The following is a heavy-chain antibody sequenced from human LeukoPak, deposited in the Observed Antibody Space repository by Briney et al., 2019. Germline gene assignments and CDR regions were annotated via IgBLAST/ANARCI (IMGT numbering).Heavy chain of an antibody. V-gene: IGHV4-34*01. J-gene: IGHJ4*02. D-gene: IGHD3-22*01. CDR3: ARSLGDYYDSSGYSIIGTQQKNMYYFDY. Sequence: PSETLSLTCAVYGGSFSGYYWSWIRQPPGKGLEWIGEINHSGSTNYNPSLKSRVTISVDTSKNQFSLKLSSVTAADTAVYYCARSLGDYYDSSGYSIIGTQQKNMYYFDYWGQGTLVTVSS. CDR2: INHSGST. CDR1: GGSFSGYY.